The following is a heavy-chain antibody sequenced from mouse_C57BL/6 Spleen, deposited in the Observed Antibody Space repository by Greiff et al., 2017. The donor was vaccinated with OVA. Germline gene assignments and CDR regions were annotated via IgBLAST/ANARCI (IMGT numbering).Heavy chain of an antibody. CDR1: GYTFTDYY. V-gene: IGHV1-19*01. CDR2: INPYNGGT. D-gene: IGHD1-1*01. J-gene: IGHJ3*01. CDR3: ARRQITTVVGPFAY. Sequence: EVQLQQSGPVLVKPGASVKMSCKASGYTFTDYYMNWVKQSHGKSLEWIGVINPYNGGTSYNQKFKGKATLTVDKSSSTAYMELNSLTSEDSAVYYCARRQITTVVGPFAYWGQGTLVTVSA.